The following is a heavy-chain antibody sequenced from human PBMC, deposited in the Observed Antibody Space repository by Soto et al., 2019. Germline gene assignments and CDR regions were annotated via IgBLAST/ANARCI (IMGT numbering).Heavy chain of an antibody. CDR2: IYYSGST. CDR3: ARVTRITIFGVVILDPYYYYGMDV. D-gene: IGHD3-3*01. J-gene: IGHJ6*02. Sequence: PSETLSLTCTVSGGSISSYYWSWIRQPPGKGLEWIGYIYYSGSTNYNPSLKSRVTISVDTSKNQFSLKLSSVTAADTAVYYCARVTRITIFGVVILDPYYYYGMDVWGQGTTVTV. CDR1: GGSISSYY. V-gene: IGHV4-59*01.